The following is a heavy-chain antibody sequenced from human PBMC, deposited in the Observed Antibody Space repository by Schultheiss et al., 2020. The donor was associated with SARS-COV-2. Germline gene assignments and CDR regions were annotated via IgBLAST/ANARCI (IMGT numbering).Heavy chain of an antibody. CDR1: GFTFSSFV. D-gene: IGHD2-8*01. V-gene: IGHV3-21*05. CDR2: ILSSGSYT. Sequence: GGSLRLSCAASGFTFSSFVMHWVRQAPGKGLEWVSHILSSGSYTNYADSVKGRFTISRDNAKSSLFLQMNSLRAEDTAVYYCARVGRDCSHGVCYNAEYFQYWGQGTLVTVSS. J-gene: IGHJ1*01. CDR3: ARVGRDCSHGVCYNAEYFQY.